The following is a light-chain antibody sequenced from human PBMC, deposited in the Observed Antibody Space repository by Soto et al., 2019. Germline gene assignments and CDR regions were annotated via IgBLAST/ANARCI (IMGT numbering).Light chain of an antibody. CDR3: QQLNSYPRT. Sequence: DIQLTQSPSFLSASVGDRVTITCRASQGISSYLAWYQQRPGKAPKLLIYAASTLQSGVPSRFSGSGSGTEFTLTISSLQPEDFATVYCQQLNSYPRTFGQGTKLEIK. V-gene: IGKV1-9*01. CDR1: QGISSY. J-gene: IGKJ2*01. CDR2: AAS.